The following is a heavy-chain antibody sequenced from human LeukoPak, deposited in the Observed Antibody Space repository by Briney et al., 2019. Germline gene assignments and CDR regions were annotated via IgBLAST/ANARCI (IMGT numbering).Heavy chain of an antibody. CDR3: ARDQGWCSSTGCFGVD. CDR1: GYTFTGYY. D-gene: IGHD2-2*01. CDR2: INPNSGGT. J-gene: IGHJ4*02. V-gene: IGHV1-2*02. Sequence: GASVKVSCKASGYTFTGYYMHWVRQAPGQGLEWMGWINPNSGGTNYAQKFQGRVTMTRDTSTSTAYMELRNLRSDDTAVYYCARDQGWCSSTGCFGVDWGQGTLVTVSS.